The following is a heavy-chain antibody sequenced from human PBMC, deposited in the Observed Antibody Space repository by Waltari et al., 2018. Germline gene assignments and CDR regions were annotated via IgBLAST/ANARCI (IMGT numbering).Heavy chain of an antibody. CDR1: GYTFTSYD. Sequence: QVQLVQSGAEVKKPGASVKVSCKASGYTFTSYDINWVRQATGQGLEWMGWMNPNSGNTGYAQKFKGRVTMTRNTSISTAYMELSSLRSEDTAVYYCARGNLYRLYSSSQIPYGMDVWGQGTTVTVSS. CDR3: ARGNLYRLYSSSQIPYGMDV. V-gene: IGHV1-8*01. J-gene: IGHJ6*02. D-gene: IGHD6-13*01. CDR2: MNPNSGNT.